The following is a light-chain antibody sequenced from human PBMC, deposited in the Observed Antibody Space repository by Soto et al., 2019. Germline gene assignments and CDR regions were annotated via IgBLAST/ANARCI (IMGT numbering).Light chain of an antibody. J-gene: IGLJ1*01. CDR1: SSDVGGYIY. V-gene: IGLV2-14*01. CDR3: SSYTSSNTYV. Sequence: QSALTQPASVSGSPGQSITISCTGTSSDVGGYIYVSWYQQHTGKAPKLMISEVSNRPSGISNRFSGSKSGNTASLTISGIQAEDEADYYFSSYTSSNTYVFGTGTKLTVL. CDR2: EVS.